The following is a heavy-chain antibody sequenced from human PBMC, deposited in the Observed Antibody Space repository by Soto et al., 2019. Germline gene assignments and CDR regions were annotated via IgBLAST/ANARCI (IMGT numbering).Heavy chain of an antibody. CDR3: VSSAVAGTVYFDY. CDR2: ISAYNGNT. J-gene: IGHJ4*02. D-gene: IGHD6-19*01. CDR1: GYTFTSYG. V-gene: IGHV1-18*01. Sequence: ASVKVSCKASGYTFTSYGISWVRQAPGQGLEWMGWISAYNGNTNYAQKLQGRVTMTTDTSTSTAYMEPRSLRSDDTAVYYCVSSAVAGTVYFDYWGQGTLVTVSS.